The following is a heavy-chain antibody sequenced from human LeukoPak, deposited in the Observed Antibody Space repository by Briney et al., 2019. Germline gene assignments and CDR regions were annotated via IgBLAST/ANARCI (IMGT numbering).Heavy chain of an antibody. CDR3: ASGVAFGGIYRYPKQNNVFDI. D-gene: IGHD3-16*02. V-gene: IGHV4-34*01. CDR1: GGSFSGYY. J-gene: IGHJ3*02. CDR2: INHSGST. Sequence: SETLSLTCAVYGGSFSGYYWSWIRQPPGKGLEWIGEINHSGSTNYNPSLKSRVTISVDTSKNQFSLKLSSVTAADTAVYYCASGVAFGGIYRYPKQNNVFDIWGKGKMVTVSS.